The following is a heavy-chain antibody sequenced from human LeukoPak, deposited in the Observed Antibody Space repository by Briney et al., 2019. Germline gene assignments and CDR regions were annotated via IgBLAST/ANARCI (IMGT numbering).Heavy chain of an antibody. CDR1: GFTFSSYA. CDR2: ISGSGGST. Sequence: GGSLRLSCAASGFTFSSYAMSWVRQAPGKGLEWVSAISGSGGSTYYADSVKGRFTISRDNSKNTLYLQMNSLRAEDTAVYYCAKDRGYDSSGYYYSDYWGQGTLVTVSS. CDR3: AKDRGYDSSGYYYSDY. V-gene: IGHV3-23*01. J-gene: IGHJ4*02. D-gene: IGHD3-22*01.